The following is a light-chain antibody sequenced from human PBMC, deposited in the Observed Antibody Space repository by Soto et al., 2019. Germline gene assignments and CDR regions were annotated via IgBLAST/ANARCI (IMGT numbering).Light chain of an antibody. J-gene: IGLJ2*01. Sequence: QSVLTQPPSVSAAPGQTVTLSCSGSTSNIQKNFVSWYQHLPGTAPKPLIYDDNKRYSGIPDRFSGSKSGTSATLHITGLQTGDEADYYCGAWDSGLDVGVFGGGTKLTVL. CDR3: GAWDSGLDVGV. CDR2: DDN. CDR1: TSNIQKNF. V-gene: IGLV1-51*01.